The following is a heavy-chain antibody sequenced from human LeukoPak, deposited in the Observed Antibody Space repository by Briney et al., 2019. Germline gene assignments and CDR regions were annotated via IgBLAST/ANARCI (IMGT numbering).Heavy chain of an antibody. J-gene: IGHJ4*02. CDR2: IKQDGSEK. Sequence: GVSLRLSCAASGFTFSSYWMSWVRQAPGKGLEWVANIKQDGSEKYYVDSVKGRFTISRDNAKNSLYLQMNSLRAEDTAVYYCASLLSGSNQINDYWGQGTLVTVSS. V-gene: IGHV3-7*01. D-gene: IGHD1-26*01. CDR3: ASLLSGSNQINDY. CDR1: GFTFSSYW.